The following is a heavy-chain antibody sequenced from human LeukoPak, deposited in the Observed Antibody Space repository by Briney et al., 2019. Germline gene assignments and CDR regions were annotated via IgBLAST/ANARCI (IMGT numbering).Heavy chain of an antibody. CDR1: GFTFTNAW. Sequence: GGSLRPSCAASGFTFTNAWMTWVRQAPGKGLEWVGRIKMKTDGGTTDYAAPVKGRFTISRDDSKNMLYLQMNSLKTEDTAVYYCTRGNSGWYFDYWGQGTLVAVSS. V-gene: IGHV3-15*01. CDR3: TRGNSGWYFDY. J-gene: IGHJ4*02. CDR2: IKMKTDGGTT. D-gene: IGHD6-19*01.